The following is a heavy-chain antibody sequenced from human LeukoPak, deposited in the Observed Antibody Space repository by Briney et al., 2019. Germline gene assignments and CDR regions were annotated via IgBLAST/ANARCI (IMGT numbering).Heavy chain of an antibody. Sequence: GGSLRLSCAASGFTFSNWAITWVRQAPGKGLEWVSSISGDGGGTYYADSVKGRFTVSRDNSKNTLYLEINSLRVEDTAVYYCATSYYDSSGYYFGDAFDIWGQGTMVTVSS. D-gene: IGHD3-22*01. J-gene: IGHJ3*02. CDR1: GFTFSNWA. CDR3: ATSYYDSSGYYFGDAFDI. V-gene: IGHV3-23*01. CDR2: ISGDGGGT.